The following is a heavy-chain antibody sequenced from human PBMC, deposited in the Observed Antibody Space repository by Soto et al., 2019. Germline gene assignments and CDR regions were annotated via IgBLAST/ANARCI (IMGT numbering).Heavy chain of an antibody. CDR2: ISDNGVNK. D-gene: IGHD1-1*01. CDR3: VRDDFNDVTLFDC. J-gene: IGHJ4*02. Sequence: HPGGSLRLSCAASGFTISTYALHWVRQTPGKRLEWVALISDNGVNKYYADSVKGRFTISRDNSKNTMYLQMDSLRAEDTAIYYCVRDDFNDVTLFDCWGQGALVTVSS. CDR1: GFTISTYA. V-gene: IGHV3-30-3*01.